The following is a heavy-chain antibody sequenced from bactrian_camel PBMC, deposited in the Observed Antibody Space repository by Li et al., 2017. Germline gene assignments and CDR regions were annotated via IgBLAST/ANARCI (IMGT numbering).Heavy chain of an antibody. V-gene: IGHV3S57*01. CDR1: GLTHNRYC. CDR2: INTDGTT. D-gene: IGHD2*01. CDR3: AADLPPLNGGWWYSSRAYGY. J-gene: IGHJ4*01. Sequence: VQLVESGGGTVRAGGSLRLSCAISGLTHNRYCMGWFRQAPGKEREGVAAINTDGTTNYGRSVQGRFTISRDNARNTLYLQANALKPEDTAMYVCAADLPPLNGGWWYSSRAYGYWGQGTQVTVS.